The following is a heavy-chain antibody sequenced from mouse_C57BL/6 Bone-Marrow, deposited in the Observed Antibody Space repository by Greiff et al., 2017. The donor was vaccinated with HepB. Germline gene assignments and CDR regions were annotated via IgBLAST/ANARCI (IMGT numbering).Heavy chain of an antibody. J-gene: IGHJ3*01. CDR2: IDPSDSYT. D-gene: IGHD2-2*01. CDR1: GYTFTSYW. CDR3: ARGASRSTMVTTGFAY. V-gene: IGHV1-50*01. Sequence: QVQLQQPGAELVKPGASVKLSCKASGYTFTSYWMQWVKQRPGQGLEWIGEIDPSDSYTKYNPKFKGKATLTVDTSSSTAYLQLSSLTSEDSAVYYCARGASRSTMVTTGFAYWGQGTLVTVSA.